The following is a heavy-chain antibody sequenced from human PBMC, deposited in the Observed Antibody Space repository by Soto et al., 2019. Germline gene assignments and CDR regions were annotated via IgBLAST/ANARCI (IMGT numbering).Heavy chain of an antibody. CDR2: IYYSGST. V-gene: IGHV4-39*01. D-gene: IGHD3-9*01. CDR1: GDSITSKSYV. CDR3: ARHFSVDHFDY. Sequence: LSETLSLTCTVSGDSITSKSYVWAWIRQPPGKGLEWIGSIYYSGSTYHNPSLKSRVTISVDRSNNQFSLKLTSVTAADTAVYYCARHFSVDHFDYWGQGALVTVSS. J-gene: IGHJ4*02.